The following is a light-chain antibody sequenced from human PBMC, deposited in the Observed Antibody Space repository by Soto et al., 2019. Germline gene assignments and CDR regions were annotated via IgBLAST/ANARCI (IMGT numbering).Light chain of an antibody. J-gene: IGLJ1*01. CDR2: EVS. CDR1: SRDVDAYDF. Sequence: QSALTQPRSVSGSPGQSVAISCTGTSRDVDAYDFVSWYQHHPGKAPKLIISEVSKRPSGVSHRFSGSKSGNTASLTISGLQAEDEADYCCCSFAGSFYVFGTGTKVTVL. CDR3: CSFAGSFYV. V-gene: IGLV2-11*01.